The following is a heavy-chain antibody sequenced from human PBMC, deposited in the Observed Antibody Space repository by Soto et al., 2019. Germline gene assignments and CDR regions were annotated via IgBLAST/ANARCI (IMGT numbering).Heavy chain of an antibody. D-gene: IGHD3-9*01. Sequence: EVRLVESGGGLVQPGGSLRLSCVVSGFTFDDYAMHWVRQAPGKGLEWVSSISWNHGGIGYADSVRGRFTVSRDNAKNYLYLQMNNMRREDKAFYYCITNYYNTLGDYWGQGTLVTVSS. CDR2: ISWNHGGI. J-gene: IGHJ4*02. CDR3: ITNYYNTLGDY. CDR1: GFTFDDYA. V-gene: IGHV3-9*01.